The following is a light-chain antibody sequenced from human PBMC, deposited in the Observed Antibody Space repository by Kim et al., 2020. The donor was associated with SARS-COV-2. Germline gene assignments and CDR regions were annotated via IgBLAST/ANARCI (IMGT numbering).Light chain of an antibody. CDR2: AAS. J-gene: IGKJ1*01. V-gene: IGKV1-5*01. CDR3: QQYNTYSM. CDR1: QSINSW. Sequence: DIQMTQSPSTLSASVGDRVTITCRASQSINSWLAWYQQKPGKAPKLLFYAASSVESGVPSRFSGSGSGTDFTLTISSLQPDDFAAYYCQQYNTYSMFGQGTKVDIK.